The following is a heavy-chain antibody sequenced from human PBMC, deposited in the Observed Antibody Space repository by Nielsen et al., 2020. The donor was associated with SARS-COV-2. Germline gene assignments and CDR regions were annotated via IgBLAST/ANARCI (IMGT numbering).Heavy chain of an antibody. J-gene: IGHJ6*02. CDR2: ISAYNGNT. D-gene: IGHD1-26*01. V-gene: IGHV1-18*01. CDR3: ARDRVIVGATTGVDYYYGMDV. Sequence: WVRQAPGQGLEWMGWISAYNGNTNYAQKLQGRVTMTTDTSTSTACMELRSLRSEDTAVYYCARDRVIVGATTGVDYYYGMDVWGQGTTVTVSS.